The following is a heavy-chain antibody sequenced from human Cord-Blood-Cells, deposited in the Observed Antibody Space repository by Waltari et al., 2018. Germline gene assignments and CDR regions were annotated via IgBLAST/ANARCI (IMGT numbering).Heavy chain of an antibody. V-gene: IGHV3-48*03. Sequence: EVRLVGSGGGLLQPGGSLRFPLQASGFPFSSYEMNWVHQAPGKGLEWVSYISSSGSTIYYADSVKGRFTISRDNAKNSLYLQMNSLRAEDTAVYYCARGCSGGSCYFDYWGQGTLVTVSS. J-gene: IGHJ4*02. CDR3: ARGCSGGSCYFDY. CDR1: GFPFSSYE. CDR2: ISSSGSTI. D-gene: IGHD2-15*01.